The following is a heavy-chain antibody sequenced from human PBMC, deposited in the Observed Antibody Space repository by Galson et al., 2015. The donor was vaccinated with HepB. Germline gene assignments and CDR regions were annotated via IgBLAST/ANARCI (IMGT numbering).Heavy chain of an antibody. CDR2: IYSGGST. J-gene: IGHJ6*03. CDR3: ARASGQYYYYYYMDV. Sequence: SLRLSCAASGFTVSSTYMSWVRQAPGKGLEWVSVIYSGGSTYHADSVKGRFTISRDNSKNTLYAQMNSLRAEDTAVYYCARASGQYYYYYYMDVWGKGTTVTVSS. CDR1: GFTVSSTY. D-gene: IGHD1-26*01. V-gene: IGHV3-53*01.